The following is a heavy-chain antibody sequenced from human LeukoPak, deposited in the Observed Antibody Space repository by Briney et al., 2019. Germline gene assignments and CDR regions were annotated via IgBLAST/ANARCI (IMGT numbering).Heavy chain of an antibody. V-gene: IGHV4-30-4*08. Sequence: PSETLSLTCTVSGGSISSGDNYWSWIRQPPGMGLEWIGYIYYSGSTYYNPSLKSRVTISVDTSKNQFSLKLSSMSAADTAVYYCARGDLYSSSWYNWGQGTLVTVSS. CDR3: ARGDLYSSSWYN. J-gene: IGHJ4*02. CDR2: IYYSGST. CDR1: GGSISSGDNY. D-gene: IGHD6-13*01.